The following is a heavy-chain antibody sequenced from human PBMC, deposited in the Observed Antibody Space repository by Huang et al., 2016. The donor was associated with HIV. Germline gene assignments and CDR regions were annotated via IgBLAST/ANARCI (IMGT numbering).Heavy chain of an antibody. D-gene: IGHD2-2*01. Sequence: VKVSCKSSGGTFRTSAFSWVRQAPGQGLEWMGGIIPLFNTTNYAHHFQGRVTIIADESTSTAYMELSSLRDDDTAVYYCARDEGGRYCSSSSFYFVYWGQGTMVTVSS. J-gene: IGHJ4*02. CDR1: GGTFRTSA. CDR2: IIPLFNTT. CDR3: ARDEGGRYCSSSSFYFVY. V-gene: IGHV1-69*01.